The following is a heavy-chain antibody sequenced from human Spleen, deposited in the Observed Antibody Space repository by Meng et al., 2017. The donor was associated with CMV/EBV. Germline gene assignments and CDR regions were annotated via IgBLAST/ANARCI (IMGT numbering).Heavy chain of an antibody. CDR3: ARDTEVNNFWSGNSY. D-gene: IGHD3-3*01. J-gene: IGHJ4*02. CDR2: ISGFDGGT. CDR1: GFTFSNYA. Sequence: GGSLRLSCAASGFTFSNYAMSWVRQAPGKGLEWVSSISGFDGGTSYADSVRGRFTISRDNFKNTLYLQMNSLRAEDTAIYYCARDTEVNNFWSGNSYWGQGTLVTVSS. V-gene: IGHV3-23*01.